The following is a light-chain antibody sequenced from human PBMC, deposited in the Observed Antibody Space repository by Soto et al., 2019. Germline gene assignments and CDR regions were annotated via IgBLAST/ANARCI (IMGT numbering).Light chain of an antibody. J-gene: IGKJ1*01. CDR1: QSVSSN. V-gene: IGKV3-15*01. CDR2: GAS. CDR3: QQYNNWPPTWT. Sequence: EIVMTQSPATLSVSPGERATLSCRASQSVSSNLAWYQQKPGQAPRLLIYGASTRATGIPARFSGSGSGTEFTLTINSLRFEDFAVYYCQQYNNWPPTWTFGQGTKVDIK.